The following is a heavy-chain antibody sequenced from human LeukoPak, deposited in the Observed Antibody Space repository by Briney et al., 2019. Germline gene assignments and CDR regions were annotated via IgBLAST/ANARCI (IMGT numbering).Heavy chain of an antibody. D-gene: IGHD3-10*01. CDR3: AKDRDGAFDI. J-gene: IGHJ3*02. CDR2: ISYDGSNK. CDR1: EFTVSSYG. Sequence: PGGSLRLSCAASEFTVSSYGIHWVRQAPGKGLEWVAVISYDGSNKYYADSVKGRFTISRDNSKNTLYLQMNSLRAEDTAVYYCAKDRDGAFDIWGQGTMVTVSS. V-gene: IGHV3-30*18.